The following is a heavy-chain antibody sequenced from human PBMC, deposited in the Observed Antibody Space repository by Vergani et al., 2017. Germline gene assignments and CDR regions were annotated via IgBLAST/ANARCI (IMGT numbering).Heavy chain of an antibody. Sequence: QVQLQESGPGLVKPSETLSLTCAVSGYSISSGYYWGWIRQPPGKGLEWIGSIYHSGSTYYNPSLKSRVTISVDTSKNQFSLKLSSVTAADTAVYYCARSWQQGPFDYWGQATLVTVSS. J-gene: IGHJ4*02. D-gene: IGHD6-13*01. CDR3: ARSWQQGPFDY. CDR1: GYSISSGYY. V-gene: IGHV4-38-2*01. CDR2: IYHSGST.